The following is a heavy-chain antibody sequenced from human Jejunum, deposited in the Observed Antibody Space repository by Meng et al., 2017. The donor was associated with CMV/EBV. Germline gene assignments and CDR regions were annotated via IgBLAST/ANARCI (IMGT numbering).Heavy chain of an antibody. CDR3: ARESGSYYWFDP. Sequence: QVQLQAPGPGLVKASETLSLTCFVSAGSISGYYWSWIRQPAGKGLEWIGRIYTSGSTHYNPSLKSRLTMSVDLSNNQISLKLRSVTAADTAVYYCARESGSYYWFDPWGQGTLVTVSS. CDR1: AGSISGYY. CDR2: IYTSGST. V-gene: IGHV4-4*07. D-gene: IGHD1-26*01. J-gene: IGHJ5*02.